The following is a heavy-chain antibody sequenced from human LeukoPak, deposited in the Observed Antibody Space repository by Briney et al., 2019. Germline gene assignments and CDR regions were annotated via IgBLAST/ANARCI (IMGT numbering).Heavy chain of an antibody. CDR1: GGFFSGYY. CDR2: INHSGST. J-gene: IGHJ4*02. Sequence: SETLSLTCAVYGGFFSGYYWSWIRQPPGKGLEWIGEINHSGSTNYNPSLKSRVTISVDTSKNQFSLKLSSVTAADTAMYYCAKLLGDSDYWGQGTLVTVSS. V-gene: IGHV4-34*01. D-gene: IGHD3-9*01. CDR3: AKLLGDSDY.